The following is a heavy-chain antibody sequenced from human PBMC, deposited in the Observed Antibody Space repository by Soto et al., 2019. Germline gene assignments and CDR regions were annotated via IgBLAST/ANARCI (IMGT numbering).Heavy chain of an antibody. CDR1: GGSISSDGYY. V-gene: IGHV4-31*03. CDR2: IYYSGST. CDR3: ARVVRIWGSYPYYFAY. D-gene: IGHD3-16*02. Sequence: PSETLSLTCTVSGGSISSDGYYWSWIRQHPGKGLEWIGYIYYSGSTYYNPSLKSRVTISVDTSKNQFSLKLSSVTAADTAVYYCARVVRIWGSYPYYFAYWGQGTLVTVSS. J-gene: IGHJ4*02.